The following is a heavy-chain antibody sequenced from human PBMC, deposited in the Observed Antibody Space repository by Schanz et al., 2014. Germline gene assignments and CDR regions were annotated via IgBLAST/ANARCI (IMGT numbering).Heavy chain of an antibody. CDR2: VSSYDTTV. V-gene: IGHV3-11*01. CDR3: ARYGFRKFGVVYGLAV. J-gene: IGHJ6*02. D-gene: IGHD3-3*01. Sequence: QVQLLESGGGLVQPGGSLRLSCAGSGFTFADYYMTWIRQAPGKGLEWISYVSSYDTTVSYADSVKGRFTISRDNAKNSVYLQMNSLRVEDTAVYYCARYGFRKFGVVYGLAVWGQGTTVTVS. CDR1: GFTFADYY.